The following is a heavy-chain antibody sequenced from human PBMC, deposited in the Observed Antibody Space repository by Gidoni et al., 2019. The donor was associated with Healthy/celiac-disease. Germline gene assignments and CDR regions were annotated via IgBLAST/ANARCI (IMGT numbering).Heavy chain of an antibody. CDR3: ARPAMIKRGGAFDI. V-gene: IGHV4-39*01. J-gene: IGHJ3*02. CDR2: IYYSGST. Sequence: GKGLEWIGSIYYSGSTYYNPSLKSRVTISVDTSKNQFSLKLSSVTAADTAVYYCARPAMIKRGGAFDIWGQGTMVTVSS. D-gene: IGHD2-2*01.